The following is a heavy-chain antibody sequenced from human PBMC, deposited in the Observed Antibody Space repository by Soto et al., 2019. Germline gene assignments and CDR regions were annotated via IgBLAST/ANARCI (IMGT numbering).Heavy chain of an antibody. Sequence: GASVKVSCKASGGTFSSYAISWLRQAPGQGLEWMGGIIPIFGTANYAQKFQGRVTITADKSTSTAYMELSSLRSEDTAVYYCARVVGATGRHNWFDPWGQGTLVTSPQ. CDR3: ARVVGATGRHNWFDP. D-gene: IGHD1-26*01. J-gene: IGHJ5*02. CDR1: GGTFSSYA. CDR2: IIPIFGTA. V-gene: IGHV1-69*06.